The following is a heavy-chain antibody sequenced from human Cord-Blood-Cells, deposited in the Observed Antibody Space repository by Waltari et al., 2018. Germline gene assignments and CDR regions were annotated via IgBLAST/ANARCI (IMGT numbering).Heavy chain of an antibody. CDR1: GFTFSGYA. Sequence: EVQLLESGGGLVQPGGSLRLSCAASGFTFSGYAMSWVRQAPGKGLEWVSAISGSGGSTYYADSVKGRFTISRDNSKNTLYLQMNSLRAEDTAVYYCAKFMVRGVKGFDYWGQGTLVTVSS. J-gene: IGHJ4*02. CDR3: AKFMVRGVKGFDY. CDR2: ISGSGGST. D-gene: IGHD3-10*01. V-gene: IGHV3-23*01.